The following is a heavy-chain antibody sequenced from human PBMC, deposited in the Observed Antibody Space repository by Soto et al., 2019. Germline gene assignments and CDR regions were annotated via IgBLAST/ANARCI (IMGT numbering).Heavy chain of an antibody. J-gene: IGHJ5*02. V-gene: IGHV1-69*02. CDR1: GGTFSSYT. Sequence: ASVKVSCKASGGTFSSYTISWVRQAPGQGLEWMGRIIPILGIANYAQKFQGRVTITADKSTSTAYMELSSLRSEDTAVYYCARAPVYFDSSGYYFGDPNWFDPWGQGTLVTVS. CDR2: IIPILGIA. D-gene: IGHD3-22*01. CDR3: ARAPVYFDSSGYYFGDPNWFDP.